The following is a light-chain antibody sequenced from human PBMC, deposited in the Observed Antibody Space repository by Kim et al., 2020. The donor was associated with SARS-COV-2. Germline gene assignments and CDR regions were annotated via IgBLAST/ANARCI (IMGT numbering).Light chain of an antibody. J-gene: IGKJ5*01. CDR2: DAS. CDR1: QSVSSY. V-gene: IGKV3-11*01. Sequence: LSPGERATLSCRASQSVSSYVAWYQQKPGQAPRLLIYDASNRATGIPARFSGSGSGTDFTLTISSLEPEDFAVYYCQQRSNGGITFGQGTRLEIK. CDR3: QQRSNGGIT.